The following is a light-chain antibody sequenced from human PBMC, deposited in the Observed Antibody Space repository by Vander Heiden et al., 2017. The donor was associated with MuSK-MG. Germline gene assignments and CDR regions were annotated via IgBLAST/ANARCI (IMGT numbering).Light chain of an antibody. J-gene: IGKJ4*01. CDR2: GAS. Sequence: ELVFTQSPRTLSLSPGERATLSCRASQSVSSSYLAWYQQKPGQAPRLLIYGASSRATGIPDRFSGSGSGTDFTLTITRLEPEDFAVYYCQQYGTSPLTFGGGTKVEIK. CDR3: QQYGTSPLT. V-gene: IGKV3-20*01. CDR1: QSVSSSY.